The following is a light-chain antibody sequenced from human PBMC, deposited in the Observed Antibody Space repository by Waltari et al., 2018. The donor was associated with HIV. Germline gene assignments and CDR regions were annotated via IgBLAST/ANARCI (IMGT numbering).Light chain of an antibody. V-gene: IGLV2-11*01. CDR3: CSYAGGYTRV. CDR1: SSDVGGYNF. J-gene: IGLJ3*02. Sequence: QSALTQPRSVSGSPGQSVTISCPGTSSDVGGYNFVSWYQQHPGKAPKRMIYDVNKRPSGVPDRFSGSKSGNRASLTISGLQAEDEADYYCCSYAGGYTRVFGGGTKLTVL. CDR2: DVN.